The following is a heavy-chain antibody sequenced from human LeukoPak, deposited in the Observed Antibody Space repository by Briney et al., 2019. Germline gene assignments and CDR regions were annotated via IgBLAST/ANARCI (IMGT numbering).Heavy chain of an antibody. V-gene: IGHV4-39*07. Sequence: SETLSLTCTVSGGSISSSSYYWGWIRQPPGKGLEWIGSIYYSGSTYYNPSLKSRVTISVDTSKNQFSLKLSSVTAADTAVYYCARDCMVRGVIISYYYGMDVWGQGTTVTVSS. CDR2: IYYSGST. D-gene: IGHD3-10*01. J-gene: IGHJ6*02. CDR3: ARDCMVRGVIISYYYGMDV. CDR1: GGSISSSSYY.